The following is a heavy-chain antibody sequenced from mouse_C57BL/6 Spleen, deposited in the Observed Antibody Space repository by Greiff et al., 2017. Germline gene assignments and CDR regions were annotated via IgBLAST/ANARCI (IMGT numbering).Heavy chain of an antibody. CDR1: GYTFTSYW. Sequence: QVQLQQPGAELVKPGASVKLSCKASGYTFTSYWMQWVKQRPGQGLEWIGEIDPSDSYTNYNQKFKGKATLTVDTSSSTAYMQLSSLPSEDSAVYYCARKGELRSFAYWGQGTLVTVSA. CDR3: ARKGELRSFAY. V-gene: IGHV1-50*01. CDR2: IDPSDSYT. D-gene: IGHD1-1*01. J-gene: IGHJ3*01.